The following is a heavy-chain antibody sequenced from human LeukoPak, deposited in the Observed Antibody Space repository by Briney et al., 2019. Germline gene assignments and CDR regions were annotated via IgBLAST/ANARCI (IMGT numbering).Heavy chain of an antibody. CDR3: AREYYDSSGYYYPSAFDI. V-gene: IGHV4-39*07. J-gene: IGHJ3*02. Sequence: RLSETLSLTFTVSGGSISSSSYYWGWIRQPPGKGLEWSVSIYYSGSTYYNPSLKSRVTISVDTSKNQFSLKLSSVTAADTAVYYCAREYYDSSGYYYPSAFDIWGQGTMVTVSS. CDR2: IYYSGST. CDR1: GGSISSSSYY. D-gene: IGHD3-22*01.